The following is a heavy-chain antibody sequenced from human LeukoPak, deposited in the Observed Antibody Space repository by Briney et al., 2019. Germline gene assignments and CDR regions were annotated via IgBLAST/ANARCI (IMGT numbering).Heavy chain of an antibody. CDR3: ARDSDGSNWFDP. Sequence: HSQTLSLTCTVSGGSISSGSYYWSWIRQPAGKGLEWIGRIYTSGSTNYNPSLKSRVTISVDTSKNQFSLKLSSVTAADTAVYYCARDSDGSNWFDPWGQGTLVTVSS. D-gene: IGHD5-24*01. J-gene: IGHJ5*02. V-gene: IGHV4-61*02. CDR1: GGSISSGSYY. CDR2: IYTSGST.